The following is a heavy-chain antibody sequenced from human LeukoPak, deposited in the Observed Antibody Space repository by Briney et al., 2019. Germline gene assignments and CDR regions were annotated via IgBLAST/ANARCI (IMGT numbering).Heavy chain of an antibody. D-gene: IGHD3-22*01. CDR1: GGSFSGYY. V-gene: IGHV4-34*01. J-gene: IGHJ4*02. CDR3: ARGRSYYDSSGYYSH. Sequence: SETLSLTCAVYGGSFSGYYWSWIRQPPGKGLEWLGEINHSGSTNYNPSLKSRVTISVDTSKNQFSLKLSSVTAADTAVYYCARGRSYYDSSGYYSHWGQGTLVTVSS. CDR2: INHSGST.